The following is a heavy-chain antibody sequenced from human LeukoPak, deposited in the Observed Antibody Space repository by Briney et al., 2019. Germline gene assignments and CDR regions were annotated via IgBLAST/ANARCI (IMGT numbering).Heavy chain of an antibody. J-gene: IGHJ5*02. V-gene: IGHV1-46*01. CDR2: INPSGGST. CDR3: AREVGVGATTGWFDP. Sequence: ASVKVSCKASGYTFTSYYMHWVQQAPGQGLEWMGIINPSGGSTSYAQKFQGRVTMTRDMSTSTVYMELSSLRSEDTAVYYCAREVGVGATTGWFDPWGQGTLVTVSS. D-gene: IGHD1-26*01. CDR1: GYTFTSYY.